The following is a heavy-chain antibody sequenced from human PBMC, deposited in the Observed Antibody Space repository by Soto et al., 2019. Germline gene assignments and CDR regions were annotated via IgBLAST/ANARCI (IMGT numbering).Heavy chain of an antibody. CDR3: ASHLGYCSGGDCPI. D-gene: IGHD2-15*01. CDR1: GFTFSTYS. Sequence: GGSLRLSCTASGFTFSTYSMNWVRQAPGKGLEWVSYISTSSSTIYYADSVKGRFTISRNNAKNSLYLQMNSLRAEDTAVYYCASHLGYCSGGDCPIWGQGTMVTVSS. CDR2: ISTSSSTI. V-gene: IGHV3-48*01. J-gene: IGHJ3*02.